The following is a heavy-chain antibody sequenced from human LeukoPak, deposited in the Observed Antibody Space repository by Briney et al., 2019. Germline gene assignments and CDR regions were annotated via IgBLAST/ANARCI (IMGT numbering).Heavy chain of an antibody. CDR1: GFTVSSNY. J-gene: IGHJ6*03. V-gene: IGHV3-66*01. CDR3: ARVYTNVWYSGYLHMDV. Sequence: GGPLRLSCAASGFTVSSNYMSWVRQAPGKGLEWVSVIYSGGNTYHADSVKGRFTISRDNAKKSLYLQMNNLRAEDTAVYYCARVYTNVWYSGYLHMDVWGKGTTVTVSS. D-gene: IGHD3-16*01. CDR2: IYSGGNT.